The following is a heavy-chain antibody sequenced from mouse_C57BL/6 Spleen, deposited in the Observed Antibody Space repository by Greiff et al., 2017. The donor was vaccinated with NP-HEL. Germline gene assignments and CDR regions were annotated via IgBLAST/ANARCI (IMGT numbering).Heavy chain of an antibody. V-gene: IGHV1-54*01. CDR3: ASDYYGSSYWYFDV. CDR1: GYAFTNYL. J-gene: IGHJ1*03. CDR2: INPGSGGT. D-gene: IGHD1-1*01. Sequence: VKLMESGAELVRPGTSVKVSCKASGYAFTNYLIEWVKQRPGQGLEWIGVINPGSGGTNYNEKFKGKATLTADKSSSTAYMQLSSLTSEDSAVYFCASDYYGSSYWYFDVWGTGTTVTVSS.